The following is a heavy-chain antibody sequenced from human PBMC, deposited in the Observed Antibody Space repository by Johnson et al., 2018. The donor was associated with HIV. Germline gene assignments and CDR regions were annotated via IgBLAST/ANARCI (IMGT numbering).Heavy chain of an antibody. V-gene: IGHV3-11*01. CDR2: ISGSDGST. J-gene: IGHJ3*02. CDR1: GFTFSDYY. Sequence: QVQLVESGGGLVKPGGSLRLSCAASGFTFSDYYMSWIRQAPGKGLEWVSAISGSDGSTFYADSVKGRFTISRDNAKNSLYLQMNSLRAEDTALYYCARIPSSWGLLGDAFDIWGQGTMVTVSS. D-gene: IGHD1-26*01. CDR3: ARIPSSWGLLGDAFDI.